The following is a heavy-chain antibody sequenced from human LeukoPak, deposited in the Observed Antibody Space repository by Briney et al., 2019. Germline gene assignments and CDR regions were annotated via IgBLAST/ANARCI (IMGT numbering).Heavy chain of an antibody. CDR1: GFTFSSYA. Sequence: AGGSLRLSCAASGFTFSSYAMSWVRQAPGKGLEWVSAISGSGGSTYYADSVKGRFTISRDNSKNTLYLRMNSLRAEDTAVYYCAKPTYYYDSSGYYQPIYYFDYWGQGTLVTVSS. J-gene: IGHJ4*02. CDR3: AKPTYYYDSSGYYQPIYYFDY. D-gene: IGHD3-22*01. V-gene: IGHV3-23*01. CDR2: ISGSGGST.